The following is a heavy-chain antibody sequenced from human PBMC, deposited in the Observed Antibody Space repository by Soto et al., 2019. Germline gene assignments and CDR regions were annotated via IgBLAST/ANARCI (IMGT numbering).Heavy chain of an antibody. CDR3: ASSPRGYCSSTSCRELGNYYGMDV. D-gene: IGHD2-2*01. CDR1: GYSFTSYW. V-gene: IGHV5-10-1*01. CDR2: IDPSGSYT. J-gene: IGHJ6*02. Sequence: GESLKISCKGSGYSFTSYWISRVRQMPGKGLEWMGRIDPSGSYTNYSPSFQGHVTISADKSISTAYLQWSSLKASDTAMYYCASSPRGYCSSTSCRELGNYYGMDVWGQGTTVTVSS.